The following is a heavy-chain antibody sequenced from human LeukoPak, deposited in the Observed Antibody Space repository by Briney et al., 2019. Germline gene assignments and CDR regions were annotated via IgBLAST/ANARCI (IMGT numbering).Heavy chain of an antibody. CDR3: ARGPNSNWSGLDF. Sequence: GGSLRLSCTASGSSFSGHWMHWARQLPGKGLVWVSRISPTGSTTSYADSVKGRFTVSRDNAKNTLYLQVNNLRAEDTAVYYCARGPNSNWSGLDFWGQGTLLTVSS. D-gene: IGHD6-6*01. CDR1: GSSFSGHW. V-gene: IGHV3-74*01. CDR2: ISPTGSTT. J-gene: IGHJ4*02.